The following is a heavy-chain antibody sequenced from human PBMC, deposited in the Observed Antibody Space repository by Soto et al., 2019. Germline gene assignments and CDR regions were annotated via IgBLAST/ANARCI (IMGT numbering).Heavy chain of an antibody. CDR2: ISHDGSEK. J-gene: IGHJ1*01. CDR3: ARDGSVGDNDGYFQH. D-gene: IGHD1-1*01. V-gene: IGHV3-30-3*01. Sequence: QVQLVESGGGVVQPGRSLRLSCAASGFTFSNYAMHWVRQAPGKGPGWLTIISHDGSEKYHADSVKGRYTISRDNSKNMVYLQRNSLRPEDTAVYYCARDGSVGDNDGYFQHWGQGTLVTVSS. CDR1: GFTFSNYA.